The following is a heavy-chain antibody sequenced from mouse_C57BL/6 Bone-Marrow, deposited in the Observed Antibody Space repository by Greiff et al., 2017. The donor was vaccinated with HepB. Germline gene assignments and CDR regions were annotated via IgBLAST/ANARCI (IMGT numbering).Heavy chain of an antibody. D-gene: IGHD1-1*01. Sequence: QVQLQQSGAELVMPGASVKLSCKASGYTFTSYWMHWVKQRPGQGLEWIGEIDPSDSYTNYNQKFKGKSTLTVDKSSSTAYMQLSSLTSEDSAVYYCARGAITTVVATGDYWGQGTTLTVSS. CDR2: IDPSDSYT. J-gene: IGHJ2*01. V-gene: IGHV1-69*01. CDR1: GYTFTSYW. CDR3: ARGAITTVVATGDY.